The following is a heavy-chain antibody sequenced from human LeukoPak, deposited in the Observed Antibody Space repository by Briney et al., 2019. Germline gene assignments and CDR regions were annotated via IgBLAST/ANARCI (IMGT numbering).Heavy chain of an antibody. V-gene: IGHV4-59*01. CDR2: IYYSGNT. J-gene: IGHJ4*02. CDR1: GGSISSYY. Sequence: PSETLSLTCTVSGGSISSYYWSWIRQPPGNGLEWIGYIYYSGNTNYNPSLKSRVTISVDTSKNQFSLKLNSVTAADTAVYYCARADPISGTYSPFDYWGQGTLVTVSS. CDR3: ARADPISGTYSPFDY. D-gene: IGHD1-26*01.